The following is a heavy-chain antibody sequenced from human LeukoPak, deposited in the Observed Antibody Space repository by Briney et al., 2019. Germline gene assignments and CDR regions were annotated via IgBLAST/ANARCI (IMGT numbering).Heavy chain of an antibody. CDR1: V. CDR3: SLLAVASPQDY. CDR2: ISSSGSTV. J-gene: IGHJ4*02. V-gene: IGHV3-48*01. D-gene: IGHD6-19*01. Sequence: GGSLRLSCAASVNCVRQAPGKGLEWVSDISSSGSTVYYADSVKGRFTTSRDNAKNFLYLQMHSLRAEDTAVYYCSLLAVASPQDYWGQGTLVTVSS.